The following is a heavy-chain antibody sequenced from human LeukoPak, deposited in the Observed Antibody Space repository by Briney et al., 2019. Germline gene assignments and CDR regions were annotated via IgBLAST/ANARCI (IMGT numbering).Heavy chain of an antibody. Sequence: GGSLRLSCAASGFTFTNAWMNWVRQAPGKGLEWVGRIKSKTDGGTTDYAAPVKGRFTISRDDSKNTLYLQMNSLKIEDTAVYYCTTDENYYDSSGYYYFDYWGLGNLVTVSS. V-gene: IGHV3-15*07. CDR2: IKSKTDGGTT. J-gene: IGHJ4*02. CDR1: GFTFTNAW. CDR3: TTDENYYDSSGYYYFDY. D-gene: IGHD3-22*01.